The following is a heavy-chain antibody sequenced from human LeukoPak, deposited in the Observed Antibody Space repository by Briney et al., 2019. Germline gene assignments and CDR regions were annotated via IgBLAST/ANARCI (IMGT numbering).Heavy chain of an antibody. Sequence: GGSLRLSCAASGFTFSNAWMSWVRQAAGKGLEWVGRIKSKTDGGTTDYAAPVKGRFTISRDDSENTLYLQMNSLKTEDTAVYYCTTRDYYDSSGYTDYWGQGTLVTVSS. CDR2: IKSKTDGGTT. CDR1: GFTFSNAW. CDR3: TTRDYYDSSGYTDY. D-gene: IGHD3-22*01. J-gene: IGHJ4*02. V-gene: IGHV3-15*01.